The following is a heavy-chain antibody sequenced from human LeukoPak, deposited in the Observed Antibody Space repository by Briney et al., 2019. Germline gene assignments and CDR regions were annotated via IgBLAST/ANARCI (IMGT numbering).Heavy chain of an antibody. V-gene: IGHV3-23*01. J-gene: IGHJ4*02. D-gene: IGHD4-17*01. Sequence: PGGSLRLSCASSGFSFSSYAMIWVRQAPGKGLEWVSSIGGSGVSTYYADSVKGRFTISRDNSKNTLYLQMNSLRAEDTAIYYCAKDFNQYGDDWGQGTLVTVSS. CDR3: AKDFNQYGDD. CDR2: IGGSGVST. CDR1: GFSFSSYA.